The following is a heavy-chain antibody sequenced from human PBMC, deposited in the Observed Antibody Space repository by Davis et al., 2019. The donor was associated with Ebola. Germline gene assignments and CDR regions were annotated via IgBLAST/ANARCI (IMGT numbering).Heavy chain of an antibody. D-gene: IGHD3-3*01. V-gene: IGHV3-74*01. Sequence: GESLKISCAASGFTFSSYWMHWVRQAPGKGLVWVSRINSDGSSTSYADSVKGRFTISRDNAKNTLYLQMNSLRAEDTAVYYCARERFLEWLTLTHGDAFDIWGQGTMVTVSS. CDR3: ARERFLEWLTLTHGDAFDI. CDR1: GFTFSSYW. CDR2: INSDGSST. J-gene: IGHJ3*02.